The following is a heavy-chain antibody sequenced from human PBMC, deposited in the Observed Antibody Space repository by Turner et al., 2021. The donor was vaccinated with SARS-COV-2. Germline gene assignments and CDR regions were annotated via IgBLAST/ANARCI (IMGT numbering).Heavy chain of an antibody. Sequence: QVQLVQSGAEVKKPGASVKVSCKASGYTFNSNYMHWVRQAPGQGLEWMGIINPSGDTTGYAQKFQGRVTMTRDTSTSTVYMELSSLRSEDTAVYYCASPIQVGATLGGERWGQGTLVTVSS. CDR2: INPSGDTT. CDR3: ASPIQVGATLGGER. J-gene: IGHJ4*02. V-gene: IGHV1-46*02. CDR1: GYTFNSNY. D-gene: IGHD1-26*01.